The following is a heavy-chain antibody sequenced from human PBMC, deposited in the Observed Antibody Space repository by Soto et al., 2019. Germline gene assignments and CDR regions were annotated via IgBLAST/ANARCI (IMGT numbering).Heavy chain of an antibody. Sequence: ASVKVSCKASGYTFTSYGISWVRQAPGQGLEWMGWISAYNGNTNYAQKLQGRVTMTTDTSTSTAYMGLRGLRSDDTAVYYCARGVPLFWSGTAYYYYGMDVWGQGTTVTVSS. CDR2: ISAYNGNT. D-gene: IGHD3-3*01. V-gene: IGHV1-18*04. J-gene: IGHJ6*02. CDR1: GYTFTSYG. CDR3: ARGVPLFWSGTAYYYYGMDV.